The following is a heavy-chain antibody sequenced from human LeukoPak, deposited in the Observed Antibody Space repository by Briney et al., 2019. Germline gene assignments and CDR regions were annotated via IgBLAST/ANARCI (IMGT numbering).Heavy chain of an antibody. CDR3: AKNLIHLWCFDY. Sequence: TFSNXVMGWVRQAPGKGLEWVSDVSGSGGNTYYADSVKGRFTISRDNSKNTLYLQMNSLRAEDTAVYYCAKNLIHLWCFDYWGHGTLVTVSS. J-gene: IGHJ4*01. CDR2: VSGSGGNT. D-gene: IGHD5-18*01. V-gene: IGHV3-23*01. CDR1: TFSNXV.